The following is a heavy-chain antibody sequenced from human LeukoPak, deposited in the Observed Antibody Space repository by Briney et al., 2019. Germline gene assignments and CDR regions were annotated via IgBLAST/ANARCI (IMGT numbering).Heavy chain of an antibody. J-gene: IGHJ4*02. CDR1: GFAFSSYW. Sequence: GGSLRLSCAASGFAFSSYWMNWVRQAPGKGLEWVANIKQDGSEKDYVYSVKGRFTISRDNAKNSLYLQMNSLRAEDTGVYYCARVSSLAVAGFFDYWGQGILVTVSS. CDR2: IKQDGSEK. D-gene: IGHD6-19*01. V-gene: IGHV3-7*03. CDR3: ARVSSLAVAGFFDY.